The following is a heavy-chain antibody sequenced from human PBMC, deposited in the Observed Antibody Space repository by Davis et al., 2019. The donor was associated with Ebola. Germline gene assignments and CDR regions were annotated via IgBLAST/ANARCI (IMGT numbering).Heavy chain of an antibody. J-gene: IGHJ6*02. CDR3: ARVGIYYDSSGYLYYYYGMDV. Sequence: ASVKVSCKASGGTFSSYGISWVRQAPGQGLEWMGWISAYNGNTNYAQKLQGRVTMTTDTSTSTAYMELRSLRSDDTAVYYCARVGIYYDSSGYLYYYYGMDVWGQGTTVTVSS. CDR2: ISAYNGNT. CDR1: GGTFSSYG. D-gene: IGHD3-22*01. V-gene: IGHV1-18*01.